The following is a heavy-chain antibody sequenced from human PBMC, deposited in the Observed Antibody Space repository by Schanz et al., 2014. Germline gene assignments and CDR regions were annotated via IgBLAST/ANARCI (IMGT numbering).Heavy chain of an antibody. J-gene: IGHJ4*02. CDR1: GFTFSTYA. Sequence: VQLLESGGALVQPGGSLRLSCSASGFTFSTYAMSWVRQAPGKGLEWVALISYDGNTKYYADSVKGRFTISRDNSKNTLYLQMNSLRADDTAVYYCARDLLVSHYDFWSGNDYWGQGTLVTVSS. D-gene: IGHD3-3*01. CDR3: ARDLLVSHYDFWSGNDY. V-gene: IGHV3-30-3*01. CDR2: ISYDGNTK.